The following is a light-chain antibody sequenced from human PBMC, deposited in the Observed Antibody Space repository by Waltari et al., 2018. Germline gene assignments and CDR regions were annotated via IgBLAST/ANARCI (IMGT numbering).Light chain of an antibody. J-gene: IGLJ2*01. CDR1: KLGDKY. CDR3: QAWDTSTYHVV. CDR2: QDT. V-gene: IGLV3-1*01. Sequence: SYELTQPPSVSVSPGQTASIPCSGNKLGDKYACWYQQKPGQSPVVVLYQDTKRPYGIPERFSGSNSGNTATLTISGTQAMDEADYYCQAWDTSTYHVVFGGGTKLTVL.